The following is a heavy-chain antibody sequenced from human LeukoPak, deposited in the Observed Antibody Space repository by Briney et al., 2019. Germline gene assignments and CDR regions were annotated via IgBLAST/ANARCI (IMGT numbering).Heavy chain of an antibody. CDR3: ASYSSGFDP. CDR2: IRYDGRNK. J-gene: IGHJ5*02. D-gene: IGHD6-13*01. Sequence: GGSLRLSCAASGFILSSYGVHWVRQAPGKGLEWVAFIRYDGRNKYYADSVKDRFTISRDNSKNTLYLQMNSLRAEDTAVYYCASYSSGFDPWGQGTLVTVSS. CDR1: GFILSSYG. V-gene: IGHV3-30*02.